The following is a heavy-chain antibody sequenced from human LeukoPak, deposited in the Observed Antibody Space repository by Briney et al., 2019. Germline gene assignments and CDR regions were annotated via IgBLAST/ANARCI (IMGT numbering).Heavy chain of an antibody. CDR2: ISYDGRNQ. J-gene: IGHJ4*02. CDR3: VKDRTINGRSSPFDS. V-gene: IGHV3-30*18. CDR1: GFSFTTYG. D-gene: IGHD1-26*01. Sequence: GGSLRLSCAASGFSFTTYGMHWVRQAPLKGLEWVAAISYDGRNQNYVDSVKGRFTIFRDNSQNTLYLQMNSLRAEDTALYYCVKDRTINGRSSPFDSWGQGTLVTVSS.